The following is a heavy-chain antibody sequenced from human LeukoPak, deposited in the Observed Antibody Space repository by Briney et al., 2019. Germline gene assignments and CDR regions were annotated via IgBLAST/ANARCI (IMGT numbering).Heavy chain of an antibody. V-gene: IGHV3-53*01. Sequence: GGSLRLSCTVSGFSVSSNSMSWVRQAPGKGLEWVSFIFSSTHYSDSVRGRFTISRDNFKNTRYLQINSLSAQDTTVYYCSSRAGAYSHPYDYWGQGTLVTVSS. D-gene: IGHD4/OR15-4a*01. CDR3: SSRAGAYSHPYDY. J-gene: IGHJ4*02. CDR1: GFSVSSNS. CDR2: IFSST.